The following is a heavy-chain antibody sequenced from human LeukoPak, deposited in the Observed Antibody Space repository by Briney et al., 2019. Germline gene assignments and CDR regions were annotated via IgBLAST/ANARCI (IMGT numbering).Heavy chain of an antibody. CDR3: AREDCGGDCCLFDH. V-gene: IGHV3-21*01. Sequence: GGSLSLSCAASGFTFSSYEMNWVRQAPGKGLEWVSSITSGSSYIYYADSVKGRFTISRDNAKSSLFLQMNSLRAEDTAVYYCAREDCGGDCCLFDHWGQGTLVTVSS. CDR1: GFTFSSYE. CDR2: ITSGSSYI. D-gene: IGHD2-21*02. J-gene: IGHJ4*02.